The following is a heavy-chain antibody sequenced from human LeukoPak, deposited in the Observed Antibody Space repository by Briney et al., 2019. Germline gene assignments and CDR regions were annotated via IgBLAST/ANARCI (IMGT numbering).Heavy chain of an antibody. CDR2: INPNSGGT. V-gene: IGHV1-2*02. Sequence: ASVKVSCKASGYTFTGYYMHWVRQAPGQGLEWMGWINPNSGGTNYAQKFQGRVTMTRDTSISTAYMELSRLRSDDTAVYYCARDRVTYYHGSGSVYWGQGTLVTVSS. J-gene: IGHJ4*02. CDR3: ARDRVTYYHGSGSVY. CDR1: GYTFTGYY. D-gene: IGHD3-10*01.